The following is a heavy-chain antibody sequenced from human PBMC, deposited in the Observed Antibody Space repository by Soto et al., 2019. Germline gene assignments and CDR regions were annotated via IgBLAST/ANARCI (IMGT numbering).Heavy chain of an antibody. J-gene: IGHJ6*02. V-gene: IGHV4-39*01. CDR1: GGSISSSSYY. D-gene: IGHD1-26*01. CDR2: IYYSGST. Sequence: PSETLSLTCTVSGGSISSSSYYWGWIRQPPGKGLEWIGSIYYSGSTYYNPSLKSRVTISVDTSKNQFSLKLSSVTAADTAVYYCAGLHQVGATVGYYYYYYGMDVWGQGTTVTVSS. CDR3: AGLHQVGATVGYYYYYYGMDV.